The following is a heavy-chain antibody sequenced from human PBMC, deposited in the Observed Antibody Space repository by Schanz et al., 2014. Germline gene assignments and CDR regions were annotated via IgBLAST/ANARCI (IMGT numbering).Heavy chain of an antibody. V-gene: IGHV1-18*04. CDR1: GYTFTSYS. Sequence: QVQLVQSGAEVKKPGASVKVSCKASGYTFTSYSMHWVRQAPGQGLEWMGWISAYTNNTNYAQKVQGRVSITADTSTNTAYMELSSLTSEDTAVYYCARDRLECGAECYSVEVFEIWGQGTLXIVSS. D-gene: IGHD2-21*01. CDR3: ARDRLECGAECYSVEVFEI. J-gene: IGHJ4*02. CDR2: ISAYTNNT.